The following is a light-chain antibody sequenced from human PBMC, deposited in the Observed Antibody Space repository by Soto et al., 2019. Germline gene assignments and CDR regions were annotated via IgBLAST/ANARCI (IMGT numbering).Light chain of an antibody. V-gene: IGKV3-20*01. Sequence: EIVLTQSPGTLSLSPGERATLSCRASQSVSSSYLAWYQQKPGQAPRLLIYGASSRPTGIPDRFSGSGSGTDFTLTISRLEPEDFAVYYGQQYGSSHPSSFGQGTRLEIK. CDR3: QQYGSSHPSS. CDR1: QSVSSSY. J-gene: IGKJ5*01. CDR2: GAS.